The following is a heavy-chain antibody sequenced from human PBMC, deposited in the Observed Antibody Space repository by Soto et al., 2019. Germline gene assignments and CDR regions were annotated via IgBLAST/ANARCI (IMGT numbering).Heavy chain of an antibody. CDR3: ARDKITGLFDY. CDR2: IYHSGST. CDR1: GGSISGTPYY. D-gene: IGHD2-8*02. J-gene: IGHJ4*02. V-gene: IGHV4-39*07. Sequence: SETLSLTCTVSGGSISGTPYYWAWLRQSPGKGLEWIASIYHSGSTNYNPSLKSRVTISVDTSKNQFSLKLTSVTAADTAVYYCARDKITGLFDYWGQGTLVTVSS.